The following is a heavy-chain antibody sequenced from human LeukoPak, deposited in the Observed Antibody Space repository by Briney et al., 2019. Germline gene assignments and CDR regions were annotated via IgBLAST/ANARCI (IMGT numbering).Heavy chain of an antibody. CDR2: IIPIFGTA. J-gene: IGHJ4*02. CDR3: AGYCSGGSCFL. V-gene: IGHV1-69*05. CDR1: GYIFTGYY. Sequence: ASVKVSCKASGYIFTGYYMHWVRQAPGQGLEWMGGIIPIFGTANYAQKFQGRVTITTDVSTSTAYMELSSLRSEDTAVYYCAGYCSGGSCFLWGQGTLVTVSS. D-gene: IGHD2-15*01.